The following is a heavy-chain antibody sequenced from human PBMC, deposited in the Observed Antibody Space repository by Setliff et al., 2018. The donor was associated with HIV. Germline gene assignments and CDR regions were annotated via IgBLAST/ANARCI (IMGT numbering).Heavy chain of an antibody. CDR2: AYSSGST. J-gene: IGHJ3*02. Sequence: KPSETLSLTCTVSGGSIGIRSYFWGWIRQPPGKGLEWIGSAYSSGSTYYNPSLKSRVTVSVDTSKDQFSLRLSSVTVADTAVYYCASGQWLEHAFDIWGQGTVVTVSS. CDR1: GGSIGIRSYF. V-gene: IGHV4-39*01. CDR3: ASGQWLEHAFDI. D-gene: IGHD6-19*01.